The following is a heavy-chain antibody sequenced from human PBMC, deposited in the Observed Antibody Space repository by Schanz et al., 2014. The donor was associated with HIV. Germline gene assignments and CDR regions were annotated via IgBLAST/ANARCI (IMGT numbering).Heavy chain of an antibody. CDR2: KWNDGRNK. J-gene: IGHJ6*02. CDR1: GFTFNDYG. CDR3: ARGSGPYYYYYGMDV. V-gene: IGHV3-33*01. D-gene: IGHD2-15*01. Sequence: QVQLVESGGGVVQPGRSLRLSCAASGFTFNDYGMHWVRQAPGKGREWGVAKWNDGRNKYYANSVKGRFTISRDNSKNTLYLQMNSLRAEDTAVYYCARGSGPYYYYYGMDVWGQGTTVTVSS.